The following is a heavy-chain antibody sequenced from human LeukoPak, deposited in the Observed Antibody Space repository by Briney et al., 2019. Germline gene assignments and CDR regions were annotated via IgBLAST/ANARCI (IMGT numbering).Heavy chain of an antibody. CDR3: AKVEDYYGSGTHG. V-gene: IGHV3-64*01. J-gene: IGHJ4*02. Sequence: GGSLRLSCAASGFTLSRYSMHWIRQAPGKGLEYVSAISSDGGRTYYANSVKGRFTISRDNSKNTLYLQMNSLRAEDTAVYYCAKVEDYYGSGTHGWGQGTLVTVSS. CDR2: ISSDGGRT. D-gene: IGHD3-10*01. CDR1: GFTLSRYS.